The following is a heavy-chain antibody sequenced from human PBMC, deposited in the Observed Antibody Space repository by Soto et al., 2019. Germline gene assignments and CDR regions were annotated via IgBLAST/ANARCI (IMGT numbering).Heavy chain of an antibody. V-gene: IGHV4-59*08. CDR3: ARHLLGAGYFDY. CDR2: IYYSGST. J-gene: IGHJ4*02. Sequence: SSETLSLTCTVSGGSINNYYWSWIRQPPGKGLEWIGYIYYSGSTNYNPSLKSRVTISVDTSNNQFSLTLSSVTAADTAVYYCARHLLGAGYFDYWGQGTLVTVSS. CDR1: GGSINNYY. D-gene: IGHD6-25*01.